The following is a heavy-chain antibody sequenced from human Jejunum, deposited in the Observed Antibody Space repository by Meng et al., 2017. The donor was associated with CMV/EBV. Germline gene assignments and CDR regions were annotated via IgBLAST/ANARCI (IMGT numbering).Heavy chain of an antibody. J-gene: IGHJ3*02. CDR3: ARDYYDRSGSYWDAFDI. V-gene: IGHV4-39*07. CDR2: IYYSGRT. CDR1: SSSSYY. Sequence: SSSSYYWGWIRKPPGKGLEWIGSIYYSGRTHYKPSLKSRVSMSVDTSKKQFSLKLSSVTAADTAVYYCARDYYDRSGSYWDAFDIWGQGTMVTVSS. D-gene: IGHD3-22*01.